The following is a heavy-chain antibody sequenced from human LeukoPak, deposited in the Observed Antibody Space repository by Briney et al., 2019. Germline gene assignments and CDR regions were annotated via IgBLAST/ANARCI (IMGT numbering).Heavy chain of an antibody. CDR3: ARGGLENRGFIGY. CDR2: IKQDGTEN. D-gene: IGHD3-10*01. J-gene: IGHJ4*02. CDR1: GFTFSNYW. Sequence: GGSLRLSCAASGFTFSNYWMSWVRQAPGKTLEWVANIKQDGTENDYVDSVKGRFTISRDNARNSLYLQMNSLRAEDTAVYFCARGGLENRGFIGYRGQGTLVTVSS. V-gene: IGHV3-7*04.